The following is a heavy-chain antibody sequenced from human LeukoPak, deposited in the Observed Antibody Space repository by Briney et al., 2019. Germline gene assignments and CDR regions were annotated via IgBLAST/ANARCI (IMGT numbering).Heavy chain of an antibody. CDR2: IIPILGIA. CDR3: ARGSDDYGDFELLLGYGMDV. D-gene: IGHD4-17*01. CDR1: GGTFSSYA. J-gene: IGHJ6*02. Sequence: ASVKVSCKASGGTFSSYAISWVRQAPGQGLEWMGRIIPILGIANYAQKFQGRVTITADKSTSTAYMELSSLRSEDTAVYYSARGSDDYGDFELLLGYGMDVWGQGTTVTVSS. V-gene: IGHV1-69*04.